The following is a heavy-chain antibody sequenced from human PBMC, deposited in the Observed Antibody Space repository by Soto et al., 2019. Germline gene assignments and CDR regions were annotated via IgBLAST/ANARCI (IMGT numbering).Heavy chain of an antibody. CDR2: ITCNGGNK. CDR1: GFTFSSYA. CDR3: AKTRYCSGGSCSYYFDY. V-gene: IGHV3-30*18. J-gene: IGHJ4*02. D-gene: IGHD2-15*01. Sequence: SGGSLRLSSTASGFTFSSYAMSWVRQDTGKGLEWVAVITCNGGNKYYADSVKGRFTISRDNSKNTLYLQMNSLRAEDTAVYYCAKTRYCSGGSCSYYFDYWGQGTLVTVSS.